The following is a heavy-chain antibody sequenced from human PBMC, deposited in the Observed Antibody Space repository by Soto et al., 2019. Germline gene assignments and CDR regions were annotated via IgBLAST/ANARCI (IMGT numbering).Heavy chain of an antibody. Sequence: QVQLVESGGGVVQPGRSLRLSCAASGFTFSSYGMHWVRQAPGKGLEWVAVISYDGSNKYYADSVKGRFTISRDNSKNALYLQMNSLRAEDTAVYYCAKARADIVVVVAADDYYFAYWGQGTLVTVSS. D-gene: IGHD2-15*01. CDR3: AKARADIVVVVAADDYYFAY. V-gene: IGHV3-30*18. J-gene: IGHJ4*02. CDR1: GFTFSSYG. CDR2: ISYDGSNK.